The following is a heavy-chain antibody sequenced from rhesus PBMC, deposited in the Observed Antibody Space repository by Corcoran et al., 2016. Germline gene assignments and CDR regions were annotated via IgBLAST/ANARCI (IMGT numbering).Heavy chain of an antibody. D-gene: IGHD3-3*01. J-gene: IGHJ4*01. Sequence: QVQLVQSGAEVKKPGSSVKVSCKASGYTFTDYYMHWVRQAPRQGLDLMGWINPYKGNTKYAQKFQGRVTMTRDTSTSTAYMELSSLRSEDTAVYYCARENNIWTGFSYWGQGVLVTVSS. CDR2: INPYKGNT. CDR3: ARENNIWTGFSY. V-gene: IGHV1S2*01. CDR1: GYTFTDYY.